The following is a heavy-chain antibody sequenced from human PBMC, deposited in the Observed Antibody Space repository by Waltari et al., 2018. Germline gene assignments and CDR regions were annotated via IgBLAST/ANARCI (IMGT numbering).Heavy chain of an antibody. Sequence: QVQLQQWGAGLLKPSETLSLTCAVYGGSFSGYYWSWIRQPPGQGLEWIGEINHSGSTNYNPSLKSRVTISVDTSKNQFSLKLSSVTAADTAVYYCARGDCSSTSCYTWYYYYYMDVWGKGTTVTISS. V-gene: IGHV4-34*01. D-gene: IGHD2-2*02. CDR1: GGSFSGYY. CDR3: ARGDCSSTSCYTWYYYYYMDV. J-gene: IGHJ6*03. CDR2: INHSGST.